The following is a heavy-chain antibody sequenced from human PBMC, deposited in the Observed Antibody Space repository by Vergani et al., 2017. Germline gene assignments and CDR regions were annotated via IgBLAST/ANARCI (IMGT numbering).Heavy chain of an antibody. CDR3: ARGGDCSSTSCYAPIGGDMDV. D-gene: IGHD2-2*01. J-gene: IGHJ6*03. Sequence: EVQLVESGGGLVKPGGSLRLSYAASGFTFSSYSMNWVRQAPGKGLEWVSSISSSSSYIYYADSVKGRFTISRDNAKNSLYLQMNSLRAEDTAVYYCARGGDCSSTSCYAPIGGDMDVWGKGTTVTVTS. V-gene: IGHV3-21*01. CDR1: GFTFSSYS. CDR2: ISSSSSYI.